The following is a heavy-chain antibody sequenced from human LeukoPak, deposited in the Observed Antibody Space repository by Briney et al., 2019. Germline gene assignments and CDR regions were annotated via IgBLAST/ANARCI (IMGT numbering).Heavy chain of an antibody. CDR1: GYSISSGYY. Sequence: PSETLSLTCTVSGYSISSGYYWGWIRQPPGKGLEWIGSIYHSGSTYYNPSLKSRVTISVDTSKNQFSLKLSSVTAADTAVYYCARDFSDVPAAPNWFDPWGQGTLVTVSS. CDR2: IYHSGST. V-gene: IGHV4-38-2*02. J-gene: IGHJ5*02. CDR3: ARDFSDVPAAPNWFDP. D-gene: IGHD2-2*01.